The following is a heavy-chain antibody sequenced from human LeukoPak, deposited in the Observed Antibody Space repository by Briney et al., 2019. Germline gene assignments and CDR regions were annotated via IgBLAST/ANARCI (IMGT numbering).Heavy chain of an antibody. CDR1: GYTFTGYG. D-gene: IGHD3-3*01. CDR2: ISAYNGNT. Sequence: ASVKVSCKASGYTFTGYGISWVRQAPGQGLEWMGWISAYNGNTNYAQKLQGRVTMTTDTSTSTAYMELRSLRSDDTAVYYCARGPGNYDFWSGYSDHAFDIWGQGTMVTVSS. CDR3: ARGPGNYDFWSGYSDHAFDI. V-gene: IGHV1-18*01. J-gene: IGHJ3*02.